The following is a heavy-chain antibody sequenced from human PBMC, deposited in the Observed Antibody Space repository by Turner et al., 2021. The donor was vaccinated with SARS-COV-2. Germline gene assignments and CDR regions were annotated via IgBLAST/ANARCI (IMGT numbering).Heavy chain of an antibody. J-gene: IGHJ5*02. CDR3: LSVDDPRFNSDWGWFDP. D-gene: IGHD7-27*01. CDR2: ISGNGVYT. Sequence: EVQFLESGGGLVEPGGSLRISCGASGITFSSYAMGWVRQAPGKGLEYVSSISGNGVYTFYAGSVRGRFTIYRDNPKNTLYLEMNGLRPGDTAVYYCLSVDDPRFNSDWGWFDPWGQGTLVTVSS. V-gene: IGHV3-23*01. CDR1: GITFSSYA.